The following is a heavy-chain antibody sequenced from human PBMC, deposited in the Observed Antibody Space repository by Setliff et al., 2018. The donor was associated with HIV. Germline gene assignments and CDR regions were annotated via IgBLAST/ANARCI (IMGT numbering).Heavy chain of an antibody. D-gene: IGHD3-22*01. CDR2: MNTDGSST. CDR1: GFTFSSYW. CDR3: VRGSGYYYFDN. J-gene: IGHJ4*02. V-gene: IGHV3-74*01. Sequence: GGSLRLSCAASGFTFSSYWMHWVRQAPGKGLVWVFGMNTDGSSTRYADSVKGRFTISRDNAKNMLYLQMNSLSADDTAVYYCVRGSGYYYFDNWCQGALVTVSS.